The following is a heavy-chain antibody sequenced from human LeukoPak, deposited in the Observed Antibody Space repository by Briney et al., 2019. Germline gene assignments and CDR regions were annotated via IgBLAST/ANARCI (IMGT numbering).Heavy chain of an antibody. Sequence: PGGAPRLLCGAAGFTFISFCKRWVRRDPGEGVGGVVNIKDDGGENYYVGSLKGRFTISRDKAKNSLYLQMFSLRVEDTVIYYCARASNGAYVLHNDFWGQGTLVTVSS. J-gene: IGHJ4*02. CDR3: ARASNGAYVLHNDF. V-gene: IGHV3-7*01. D-gene: IGHD2/OR15-2a*01. CDR1: GFTFISFC. CDR2: IKDDGGEN.